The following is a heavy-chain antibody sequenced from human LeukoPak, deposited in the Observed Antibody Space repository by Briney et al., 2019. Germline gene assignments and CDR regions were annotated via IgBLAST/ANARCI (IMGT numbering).Heavy chain of an antibody. D-gene: IGHD4-17*01. CDR2: IYTSGST. J-gene: IGHJ4*02. Sequence: NSSQTLCLTCTASGCSISSGSYYWSWLRQPAGKGLEWIGRIYTSGSTNYNPSLKSRVTISVDTSKNQFSLKLSSVTAADTAVYYCARENYGDYPFDYWGQGTLVTVSS. V-gene: IGHV4-61*02. CDR1: GCSISSGSYY. CDR3: ARENYGDYPFDY.